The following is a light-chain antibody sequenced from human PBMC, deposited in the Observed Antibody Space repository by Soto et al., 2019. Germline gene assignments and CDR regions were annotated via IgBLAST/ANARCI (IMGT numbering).Light chain of an antibody. CDR2: DAS. CDR3: QQRSNWPLT. V-gene: IGKV3-11*01. CDR1: QSVSSY. J-gene: IGKJ4*01. Sequence: EMVLTQSPATLSLSPGERTTLSCRASQSVSSYLAWYQQKPGQAPRLLIYDASNRATGIPVRFSGSGSGTDFTLTISSLEPEDFAVYYCQQRSNWPLTFGGGTKVEIK.